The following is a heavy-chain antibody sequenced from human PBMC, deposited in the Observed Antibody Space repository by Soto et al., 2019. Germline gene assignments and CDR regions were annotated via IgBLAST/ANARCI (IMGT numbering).Heavy chain of an antibody. J-gene: IGHJ4*02. Sequence: QVQLVQSGADVKKPGSSVKVSCKASGGTFSSTALSWVRQAPGQGLEWMGGIIPKFKLANYAQRFQGRATFTADEPTSTAYMELSSLRSEDTAVYYCATRAVTAFYFDYWGQGTLVTVS. CDR3: ATRAVTAFYFDY. V-gene: IGHV1-69*12. D-gene: IGHD2-21*02. CDR2: IIPKFKLA. CDR1: GGTFSSTA.